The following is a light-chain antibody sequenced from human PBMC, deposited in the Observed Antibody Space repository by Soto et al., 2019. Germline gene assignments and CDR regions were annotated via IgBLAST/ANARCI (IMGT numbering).Light chain of an antibody. CDR1: QGIRND. CDR3: LQHDNFPWT. J-gene: IGKJ1*01. V-gene: IGKV1-6*01. CDR2: ATS. Sequence: AIQVPQSPSALSASVGDRVSLTCRTSQGIRNDLGWYQQKPGKAPKLLSYATSSLQTGVPSRFSGTGSGTDFTLSISSLQPEDFATYYFLQHDNFPWTFGQGTKVEIK.